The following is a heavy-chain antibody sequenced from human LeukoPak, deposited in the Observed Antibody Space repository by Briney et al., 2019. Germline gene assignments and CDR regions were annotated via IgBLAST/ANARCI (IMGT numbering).Heavy chain of an antibody. V-gene: IGHV4-34*01. D-gene: IGHD3-16*01. CDR2: INRSGST. CDR1: GGSFSGYY. J-gene: IGHJ6*03. Sequence: PSETLSLTCAVYGGSFSGYYWSWIRQPPGKGLEWIGEINRSGSTNYNPSLESRVTISVDTSKNQFSLKLSSVTAADTAVYYCARNRLTPGLRVYYYYYMGVWGKGTTVTVSS. CDR3: ARNRLTPGLRVYYYYYMGV.